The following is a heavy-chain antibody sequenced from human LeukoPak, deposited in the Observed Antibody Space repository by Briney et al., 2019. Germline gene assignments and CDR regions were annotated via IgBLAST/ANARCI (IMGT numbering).Heavy chain of an antibody. CDR2: IIPIFGTA. Sequence: ASVKVSCKASGGTFSSYAISWVRQAPGQGLEWMGGIIPIFGTANYAQKFQGRVTITADESTSTAYMELSSLRSEDTAVYYCAREGPNSAPYYDFWSGYYIAYYFDYWGQGTLVTVSS. V-gene: IGHV1-69*13. CDR3: AREGPNSAPYYDFWSGYYIAYYFDY. D-gene: IGHD3-3*01. CDR1: GGTFSSYA. J-gene: IGHJ4*02.